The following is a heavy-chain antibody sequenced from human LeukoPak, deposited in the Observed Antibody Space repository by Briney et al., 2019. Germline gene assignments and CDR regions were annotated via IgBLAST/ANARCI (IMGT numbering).Heavy chain of an antibody. D-gene: IGHD5-12*01. Sequence: GGSLRLSCAASGFTFSSDAMNWVRQAPGKGLEWVSTISGSGGSPYYADSVKGRFTISRDNSKTTLYLQMNSLRAEDTAVYYCAKQPPRYSGYDLYYFDYWGQGTLVTVSS. CDR3: AKQPPRYSGYDLYYFDY. J-gene: IGHJ4*02. V-gene: IGHV3-23*01. CDR1: GFTFSSDA. CDR2: ISGSGGSP.